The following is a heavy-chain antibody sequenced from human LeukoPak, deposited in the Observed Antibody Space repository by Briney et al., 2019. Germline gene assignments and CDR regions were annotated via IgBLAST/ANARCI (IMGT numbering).Heavy chain of an antibody. V-gene: IGHV4-31*03. Sequence: SQTLSLTCTVSGGSISSGGYYWSWIRQHPGKGLEWIGYIYYSGSTYYSPSLKSRVTISVDTSKNQFSLKLSSVTAADTAVYYCARELVRGEDYYYGMDVWGQGTTVTVSS. CDR3: ARELVRGEDYYYGMDV. CDR2: IYYSGST. D-gene: IGHD3-10*01. J-gene: IGHJ6*02. CDR1: GGSISSGGYY.